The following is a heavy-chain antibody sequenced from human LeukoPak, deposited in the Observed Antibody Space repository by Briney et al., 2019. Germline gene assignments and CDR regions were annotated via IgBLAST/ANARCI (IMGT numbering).Heavy chain of an antibody. J-gene: IGHJ4*02. V-gene: IGHV3-7*01. D-gene: IGHD3-10*01. CDR2: IKQDGSEK. Sequence: GGSLRLSCAASGFPFSSYWMNWVRQAPGKGLERVANIKQDGSEKYYVDSVKGRFTISRDNAKNSLYLQMNSLRAEDTAVYYCARDLVNRGSGSYFDYWGQGALVTVSS. CDR1: GFPFSSYW. CDR3: ARDLVNRGSGSYFDY.